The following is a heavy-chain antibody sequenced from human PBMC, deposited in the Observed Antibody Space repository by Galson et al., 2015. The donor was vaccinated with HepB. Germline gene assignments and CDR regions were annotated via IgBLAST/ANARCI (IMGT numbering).Heavy chain of an antibody. CDR2: IKQDGIEK. J-gene: IGHJ4*02. Sequence: SLRLSCAASEFSLSYYWMIWVRQAPGKGLEWVANIKQDGIEKYYVDSVKGRFTISRDNAKNSLYLQMNSLRAEDTAMYYCARDLYSSGWPTLDWGQGTLVTVSS. CDR3: ARDLYSSGWPTLD. V-gene: IGHV3-7*03. D-gene: IGHD3-22*01. CDR1: EFSLSYYW.